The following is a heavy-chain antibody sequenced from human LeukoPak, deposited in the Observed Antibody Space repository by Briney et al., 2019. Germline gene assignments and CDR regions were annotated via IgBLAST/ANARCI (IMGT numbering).Heavy chain of an antibody. CDR1: GGSISSGGYS. Sequence: PSETLSLTCAVSGGSISSGGYSWSWIRQPPGKGLEWIGYIYHSGSTYYNPSLKSRVTISVDRSKDQFSLKLSSVTAADTAVYYCARAYCGGDCYPPNDAFDIWGQGTMVTVSS. V-gene: IGHV4-30-2*01. D-gene: IGHD2-21*02. J-gene: IGHJ3*02. CDR3: ARAYCGGDCYPPNDAFDI. CDR2: IYHSGST.